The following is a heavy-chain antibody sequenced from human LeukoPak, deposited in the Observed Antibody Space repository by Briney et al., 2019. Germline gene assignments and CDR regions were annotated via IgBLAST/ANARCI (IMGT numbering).Heavy chain of an antibody. Sequence: ASVKVSCKASGYTFTSYGISWVRQAPGQGLEWMGWISAYNGNTNYAQKLQGRVTMTTDTSTSTAYMELRSLRSDDTAVYYCARRVAAAGTFYMDVWGKGTTVTISS. CDR3: ARRVAAAGTFYMDV. CDR1: GYTFTSYG. V-gene: IGHV1-18*01. J-gene: IGHJ6*03. D-gene: IGHD6-13*01. CDR2: ISAYNGNT.